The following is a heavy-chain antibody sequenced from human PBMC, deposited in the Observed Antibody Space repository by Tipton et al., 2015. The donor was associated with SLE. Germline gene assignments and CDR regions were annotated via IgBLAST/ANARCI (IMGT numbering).Heavy chain of an antibody. CDR1: GGSFSGYY. Sequence: TLSLTCAVYGGSFSGYYWSWIRQPPGKGLEWIGEINHSGSTNYNPSLKSRVTISVDTSKDQFSLKLSSVTAADTAVYYCARGISGYSSNWYYYYYVMDVWGQGTTVTVSS. J-gene: IGHJ6*02. CDR3: ARGISGYSSNWYYYYYVMDV. CDR2: INHSGST. V-gene: IGHV4-34*01. D-gene: IGHD6-13*01.